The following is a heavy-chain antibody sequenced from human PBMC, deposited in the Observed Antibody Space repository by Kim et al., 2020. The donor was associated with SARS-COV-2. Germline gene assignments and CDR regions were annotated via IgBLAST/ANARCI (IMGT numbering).Heavy chain of an antibody. CDR1: GGSISSRSCY. CDR3: ARYYEGYFDF. CDR2: IFYSGTT. J-gene: IGHJ4*02. V-gene: IGHV4-39*01. D-gene: IGHD3-3*01. Sequence: SETLSLTCTVSGGSISSRSCYWGWVRQPPGKGLEWIGSIFYSGTTYYNPSLKSRVTISVDTSKNQFSLKLSSVTAADTAVYYCARYYEGYFDFWGQGTLV.